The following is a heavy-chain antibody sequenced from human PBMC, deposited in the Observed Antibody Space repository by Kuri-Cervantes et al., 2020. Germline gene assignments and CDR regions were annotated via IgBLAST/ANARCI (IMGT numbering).Heavy chain of an antibody. CDR3: AIGRGYSGYDPLDI. V-gene: IGHV3-23*01. CDR2: ISGSGGST. J-gene: IGHJ3*02. D-gene: IGHD5-12*01. Sequence: GESLKISCAASGFTFSSYAMSWVRQAPGKELEWVSAISGSGGSTYYADSVKGRFTISRDNSKNTLYLQMNSLRAEDTAVYYCAIGRGYSGYDPLDIWGQGTMVTV. CDR1: GFTFSSYA.